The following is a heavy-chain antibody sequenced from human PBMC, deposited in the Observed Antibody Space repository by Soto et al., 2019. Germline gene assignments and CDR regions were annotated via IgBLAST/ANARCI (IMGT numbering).Heavy chain of an antibody. D-gene: IGHD2-15*01. J-gene: IGHJ6*02. V-gene: IGHV4-34*01. CDR1: GGSFSGYY. CDR2: INHSGST. CDR3: ARGVRGSGGDCYYYGMDV. Sequence: PSETLSLTCAVYGGSFSGYYWSWIRQPPGKGLEWIGEINHSGSTNYNPSLRSRVTISVDTSKNQFSLKLSSVTAADTAVYYCARGVRGSGGDCYYYGMDVWGQGTTVTVSS.